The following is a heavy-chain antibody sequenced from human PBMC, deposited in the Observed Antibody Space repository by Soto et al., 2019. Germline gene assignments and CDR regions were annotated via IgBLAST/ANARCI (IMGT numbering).Heavy chain of an antibody. CDR3: VRMGGQSQTFYSWFDS. D-gene: IGHD1-26*01. CDR2: TYHSGTT. CDR1: DHSISSDFY. V-gene: IGHV4-38-2*01. Sequence: SETLSLTCVVSDHSISSDFYWGCIQEPPGKGLEWIGSTYHSGTTYYNPSLRSRLTISIDTSKNQFSLMLRSVTAADTALYHCVRMGGQSQTFYSWFDSWGQGSLVTVSS. J-gene: IGHJ5*01.